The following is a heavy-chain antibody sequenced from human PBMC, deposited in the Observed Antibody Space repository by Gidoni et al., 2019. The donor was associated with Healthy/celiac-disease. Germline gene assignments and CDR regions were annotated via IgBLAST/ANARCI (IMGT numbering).Heavy chain of an antibody. Sequence: KPSDTLSLTCTVSCCSISSYYWSWIRQPPGKGLEWIGYIYYSGSTNYNPSLKSRVTISVDTSKNQFSLKLSAVTAADTAVYYCERDGGYSYGYLYYGMDVWGQGTTVTVSS. CDR2: IYYSGST. D-gene: IGHD5-18*01. J-gene: IGHJ6*02. V-gene: IGHV4-59*01. CDR1: CCSISSYY. CDR3: ERDGGYSYGYLYYGMDV.